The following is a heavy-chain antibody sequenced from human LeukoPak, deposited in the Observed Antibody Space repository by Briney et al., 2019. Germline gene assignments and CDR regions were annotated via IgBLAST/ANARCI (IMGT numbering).Heavy chain of an antibody. V-gene: IGHV4-59*08. D-gene: IGHD3-10*01. CDR2: IYYSEST. CDR1: GGSSSGNC. J-gene: IGHJ4*02. Sequence: SETLSRTGTGSGGSSSGNCWSWIGQRPGKELEDRGYIYYSESTYYNPSLKSRVTMSVATSQTQFSLRLSSATAADTAVYSCARLGGLPGYYFDYWGQGTLVAVSS. CDR3: ARLGGLPGYYFDY.